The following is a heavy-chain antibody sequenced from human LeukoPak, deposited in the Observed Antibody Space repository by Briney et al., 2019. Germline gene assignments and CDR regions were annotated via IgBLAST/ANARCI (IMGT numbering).Heavy chain of an antibody. CDR1: GYTFTSYG. CDR3: ARDPRPYSGSYYGWLDP. V-gene: IGHV1-18*01. D-gene: IGHD1-26*01. CDR2: ISAYNGNT. Sequence: ASVKVSCKASGYTFTSYGISWVRQAPGQGLEWMGWISAYNGNTNYAQNLQGRVTMTTDTSTSTAYMELRSLRSDDTAVYYCARDPRPYSGSYYGWLDPWGQGTLVTVSS. J-gene: IGHJ5*02.